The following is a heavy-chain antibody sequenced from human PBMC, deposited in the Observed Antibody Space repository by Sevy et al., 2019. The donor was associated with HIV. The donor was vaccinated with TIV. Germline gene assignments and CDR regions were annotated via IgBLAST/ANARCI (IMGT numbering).Heavy chain of an antibody. J-gene: IGHJ4*02. D-gene: IGHD3-22*01. Sequence: ASVKVSCKASGYTFTSYYMHWVRQAPGQGLEWMGIINPSGGSTSYAQKFQGRVTMTRDTSTSTVYMELSSLRSEDTAVYYCARNLGYYDSSGYYGGGYYFDYWGQGTLVTVSS. CDR2: INPSGGST. CDR1: GYTFTSYY. CDR3: ARNLGYYDSSGYYGGGYYFDY. V-gene: IGHV1-46*01.